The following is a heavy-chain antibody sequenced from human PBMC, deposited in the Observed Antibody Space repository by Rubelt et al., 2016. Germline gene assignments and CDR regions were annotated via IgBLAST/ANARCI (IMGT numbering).Heavy chain of an antibody. D-gene: IGHD6-13*01. Sequence: QVQLQQWGAGLFKPSETLSLTCAVYGGSFSGYYWNWIRQPPGKGLEWIGEINHSGSTNYNPSLKSRVAISVDTSKNLFALKLSVVTAADTAVYYWARSGQTSWYGARYWASWGQGTLVTVSS. CDR2: INHSGST. V-gene: IGHV4-34*01. CDR3: ARSGQTSWYGARYWAS. J-gene: IGHJ5*02. CDR1: GGSFSGYY.